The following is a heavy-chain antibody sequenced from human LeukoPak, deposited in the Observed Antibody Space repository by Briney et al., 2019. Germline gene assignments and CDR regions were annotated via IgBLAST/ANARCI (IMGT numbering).Heavy chain of an antibody. CDR3: ATLAANDAFDI. D-gene: IGHD6-25*01. Sequence: PGGSLRLSCAASGFTFSSYAMHWVRQAPGKGLEWVAVISYDGSNKYYADSVKGRFTISRDNSKNTLYLQMNSLRAEDTAVYYCATLAANDAFDIWGQGTMVTVSS. V-gene: IGHV3-30-3*01. CDR1: GFTFSSYA. CDR2: ISYDGSNK. J-gene: IGHJ3*02.